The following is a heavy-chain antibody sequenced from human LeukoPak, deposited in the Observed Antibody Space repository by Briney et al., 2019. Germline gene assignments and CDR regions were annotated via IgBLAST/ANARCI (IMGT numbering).Heavy chain of an antibody. CDR1: GLTVGSNY. CDR3: AKDQLPAAIDF. Sequence: GGSLRLSCAASGLTVGSNYMNWVRQAPGKGLEWVSVVYSGGSTYYADSVKGRFTISRDYSKNTLYLQMNNLRAEDTAVYYCAKDQLPAAIDFWGQGTLVTVSS. V-gene: IGHV3-53*01. CDR2: VYSGGST. J-gene: IGHJ4*02. D-gene: IGHD2-2*01.